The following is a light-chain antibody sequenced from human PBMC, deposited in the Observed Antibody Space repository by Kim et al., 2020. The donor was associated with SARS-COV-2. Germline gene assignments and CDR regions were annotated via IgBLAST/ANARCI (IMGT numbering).Light chain of an antibody. CDR1: SGYSNYK. J-gene: IGLJ1*01. V-gene: IGLV9-49*01. Sequence: PVLTQPPSASASLGASVTLTCTLSSGYSNYKVDWYQQRPGKGPRFVMRVGTGGIVGSKGDGIPDRFSVLGSGLNRYLTIKNIQEEDESDYHCRADHGSGSNFVYVFGTGTKVTVL. CDR3: RADHGSGSNFVYV. CDR2: VGTGGIVG.